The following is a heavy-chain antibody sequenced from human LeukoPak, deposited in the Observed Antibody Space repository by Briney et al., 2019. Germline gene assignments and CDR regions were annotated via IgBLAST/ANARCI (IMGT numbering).Heavy chain of an antibody. CDR1: GFTFSSYA. D-gene: IGHD3-10*01. CDR3: ANFGSGSYVGGFDY. CDR2: ISGSGGST. J-gene: IGHJ4*02. V-gene: IGHV3-23*01. Sequence: GGSLRLSCAASGFTFSSYAMSWVRQAPGRGLEWVSAISGSGGSTYYADSVKGRFTISRDNSKNTLYLQMNSLRAEDTAVYYCANFGSGSYVGGFDYWGQGNLVTVSS.